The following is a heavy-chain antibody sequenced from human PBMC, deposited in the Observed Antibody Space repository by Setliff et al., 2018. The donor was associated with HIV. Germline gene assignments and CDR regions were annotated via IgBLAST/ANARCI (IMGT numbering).Heavy chain of an antibody. CDR2: MIPIFGTA. CDR1: GGTFSSYA. J-gene: IGHJ3*02. V-gene: IGHV1-69*13. D-gene: IGHD3-22*01. CDR3: ARVEDYYDSSSYYPPDAFDI. Sequence: ASVKVSCKASGGTFSSYAISWVRQAPGQGLEWMGGMIPIFGTANYAQKFQGRVTITAEESTSTAYMELSSLRSEDTAVYYCARVEDYYDSSSYYPPDAFDIWGQGTMVTVSS.